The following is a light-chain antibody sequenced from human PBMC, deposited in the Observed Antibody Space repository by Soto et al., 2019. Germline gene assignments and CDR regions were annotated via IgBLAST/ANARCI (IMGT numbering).Light chain of an antibody. CDR1: QSVSSSH. CDR2: GAS. Sequence: EIVLTQSPGTLSLSPGERATLSCRASQSVSSSHLAWYQQKPGQAPRLLIYGASNRATGIPDRFTGSGSGTDLTLTISRLEPEDFAVYYCQQYGTSPSYTFGQGTKLEIK. V-gene: IGKV3-20*01. J-gene: IGKJ2*01. CDR3: QQYGTSPSYT.